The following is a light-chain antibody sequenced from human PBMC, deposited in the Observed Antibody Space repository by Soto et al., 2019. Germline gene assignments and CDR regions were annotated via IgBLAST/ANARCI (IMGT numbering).Light chain of an antibody. J-gene: IGKJ2*03. CDR3: QHYDSSSLYS. CDR1: QSTDTRY. CDR2: GTS. V-gene: IGKV3-20*01. Sequence: EIVLTQSPGTLSLSPGERATLSCWTSQSTDTRYIAWYQQRPGQAPRLLIYGTSNRATGIPDRFSGSGSGTDFTLTISRLEHDDFAVYYCQHYDSSSLYSFGQGTKLEIK.